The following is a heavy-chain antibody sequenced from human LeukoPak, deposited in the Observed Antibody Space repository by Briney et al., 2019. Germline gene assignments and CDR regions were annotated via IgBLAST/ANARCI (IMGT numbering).Heavy chain of an antibody. J-gene: IGHJ4*02. CDR1: GFTFSNAW. V-gene: IGHV3-15*01. D-gene: IGHD3-22*01. Sequence: GGTLRLSCAASGFTFSNAWMSWVRQAPGKGLEWVGRIKSKTDGGTTDYAAPVKGRFTISRDDSKNTLYLQMNSLKTEDTAVYYCTTDHHDSSGYYYGYVDYWGQGTLVTVSS. CDR3: TTDHHDSSGYYYGYVDY. CDR2: IKSKTDGGTT.